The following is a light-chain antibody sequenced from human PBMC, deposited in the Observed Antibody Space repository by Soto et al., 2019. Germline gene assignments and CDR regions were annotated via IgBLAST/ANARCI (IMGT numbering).Light chain of an antibody. CDR1: ESINSN. Sequence: EIQMTQSPSTLSVSPGDRATLSCRASESINSNFAWCQQKPGKAPRLLIYGASTRATGVPSRFSGSGSGTDFPLTISSLQYEYSAIYYCQQYNNWPFTFGQGTKLEIK. CDR2: GAS. CDR3: QQYNNWPFT. J-gene: IGKJ2*01. V-gene: IGKV3D-15*01.